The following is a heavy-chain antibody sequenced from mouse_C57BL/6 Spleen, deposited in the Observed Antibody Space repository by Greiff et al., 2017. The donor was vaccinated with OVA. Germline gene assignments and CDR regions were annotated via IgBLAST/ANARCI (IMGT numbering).Heavy chain of an antibody. Sequence: VESGGGLVKPGGSLKLSCAASGFTFSDYGMHWVRQAPEKGLEWVAYISSGSSTIYYADTVKGRFTISRDNAKNTLFLQMTSLRSEDTAMYYCARPYYYGSSWFAYWGQGTLVTVSA. V-gene: IGHV5-17*01. CDR2: ISSGSSTI. J-gene: IGHJ3*01. D-gene: IGHD1-1*01. CDR3: ARPYYYGSSWFAY. CDR1: GFTFSDYG.